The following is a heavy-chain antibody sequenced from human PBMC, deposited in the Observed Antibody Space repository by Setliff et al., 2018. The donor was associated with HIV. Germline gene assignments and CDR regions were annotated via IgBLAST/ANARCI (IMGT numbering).Heavy chain of an antibody. CDR3: ARHGLLWFGAGYNWFDP. D-gene: IGHD3-10*01. J-gene: IGHJ5*02. Sequence: SETLSLTCTVSGGSISSSSYYWGWIRQPPGKGPEWIGSIYYSGSTYYNPSLKSRVTISVDTSKNQFSLKLSSVTAADTAVYYCARHGLLWFGAGYNWFDPWGQGTLVTVSS. CDR1: GGSISSSSYY. V-gene: IGHV4-39*01. CDR2: IYYSGST.